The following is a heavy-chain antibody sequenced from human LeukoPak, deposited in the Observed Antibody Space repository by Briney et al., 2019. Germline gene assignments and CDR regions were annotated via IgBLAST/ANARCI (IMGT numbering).Heavy chain of an antibody. Sequence: KPSETLSLTCTVSGGSISSGDYYWSWIRQPPGKGLEWIGCIYYSGSTYYNPSLKSRVTISVDTSKNQFSLKLSSVTAADTAVYYCARHSGSSYAAFDIWGQGTMVTVSS. CDR1: GGSISSGDYY. CDR2: IYYSGST. D-gene: IGHD1-26*01. J-gene: IGHJ3*02. CDR3: ARHSGSSYAAFDI. V-gene: IGHV4-30-4*01.